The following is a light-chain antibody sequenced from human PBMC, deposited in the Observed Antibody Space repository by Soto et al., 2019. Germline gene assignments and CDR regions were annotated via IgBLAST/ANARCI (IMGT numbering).Light chain of an antibody. CDR2: EVN. Sequence: QSVLTQPPSASGSPGQSVTISCTGTSSDVGGYNYVSWYQQHPGKAPKLMIYEVNKRPSGVPDRFSGSKSGNTASLTVSGLQTEDAADYYCSSYAGSYTVVFGGGTKLTVL. CDR1: SSDVGGYNY. CDR3: SSYAGSYTVV. J-gene: IGLJ2*01. V-gene: IGLV2-8*01.